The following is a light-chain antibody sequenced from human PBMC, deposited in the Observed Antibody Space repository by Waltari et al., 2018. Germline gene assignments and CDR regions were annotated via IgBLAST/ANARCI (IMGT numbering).Light chain of an antibody. CDR3: SSFAGSNTWV. Sequence: QAALTQPRPVSGSPGQSVTISCPGTSSDIGGYNYVSWYQQHPGTAPKLMIYEVSKRPSGVSDRFSGSKSANTASLTISGLQAEDEADYYCSSFAGSNTWVFGGGTRLTVL. V-gene: IGLV2-11*01. CDR2: EVS. J-gene: IGLJ2*01. CDR1: SSDIGGYNY.